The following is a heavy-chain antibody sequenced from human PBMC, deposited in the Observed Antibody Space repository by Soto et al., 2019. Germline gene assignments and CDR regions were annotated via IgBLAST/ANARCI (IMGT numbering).Heavy chain of an antibody. J-gene: IGHJ5*02. Sequence: QVTVKESGPVLVKPTETLTLTCTVSGFSLSNAGLGVSWIRQPPGKALEWLAHIFSNDEKSYSTSLKSRLTLSKNTSNSQVVLTMNNMDPVDTATYYCASTYSTSWYWFDPWGQGTLVTVSS. D-gene: IGHD6-13*01. CDR1: GFSLSNAGLG. CDR3: ASTYSTSWYWFDP. V-gene: IGHV2-26*04. CDR2: IFSNDEK.